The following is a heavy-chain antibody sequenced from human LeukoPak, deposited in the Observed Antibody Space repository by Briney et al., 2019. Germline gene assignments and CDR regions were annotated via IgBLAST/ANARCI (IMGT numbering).Heavy chain of an antibody. CDR3: ATPPGRRITMIVVVHFDY. D-gene: IGHD3-22*01. J-gene: IGHJ4*02. Sequence: GGSLRLSCAASGFTFSSYAMSWVRQAPGKGLEWVSAISGSGGSTYYADYVKGRFTISRDNSKNTLYLQMNSLIAEDTAVYYCATPPGRRITMIVVVHFDYWGQGTLVTVSS. CDR2: ISGSGGST. CDR1: GFTFSSYA. V-gene: IGHV3-23*01.